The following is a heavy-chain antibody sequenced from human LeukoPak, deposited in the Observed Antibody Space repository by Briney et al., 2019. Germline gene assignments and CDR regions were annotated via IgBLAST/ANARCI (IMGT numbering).Heavy chain of an antibody. Sequence: PSETLSLTCTVSGGSIRSDDSYWTWIRQPTGKGLEWIGYMYYSGSTYYNPSLKTRISISEDTSKSQISLKLTSVTAADTAAYYCARDKWVRVGNSWRHYALDVWGQGTTVTVSS. CDR3: ARDKWVRVGNSWRHYALDV. CDR2: MYYSGST. CDR1: GGSIRSDDSY. D-gene: IGHD6-13*01. V-gene: IGHV4-30-4*08. J-gene: IGHJ6*02.